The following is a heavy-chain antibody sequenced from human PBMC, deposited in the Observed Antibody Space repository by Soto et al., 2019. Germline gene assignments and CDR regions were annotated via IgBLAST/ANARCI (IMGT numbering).Heavy chain of an antibody. J-gene: IGHJ3*02. CDR1: GGSFSGYY. D-gene: IGHD3-22*01. CDR3: AKKDYYYDAFDI. CDR2: INHSGST. V-gene: IGHV4-34*01. Sequence: SETLSLTCAVYGGSFSGYYWSWIRQPPGKGLEWIGEINHSGSTNYNPSLKSRVTISVDTSKNQFSLKLSSVTAEDTAVYYCAKKDYYYDAFDIWGQGTMVTVSS.